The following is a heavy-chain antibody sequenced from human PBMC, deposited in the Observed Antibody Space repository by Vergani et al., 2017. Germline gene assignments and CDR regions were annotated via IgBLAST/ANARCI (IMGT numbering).Heavy chain of an antibody. CDR3: AREIVGGYGDSMEDCD. CDR2: ISYSGSN. CDR1: GGSISSGGYY. D-gene: IGHD4-17*01. J-gene: IGHJ4*02. Sequence: QVQLQESGPGLVKPSQTLSLTCTVSGGSISSGGYYWSWIRQPPGKGLEWIGYISYSGSNFYNPSLKSRVTISVDTSKNQFSLKLSTVTAADTAVYNCAREIVGGYGDSMEDCDWGQGTLVTVSS. V-gene: IGHV4-31*03.